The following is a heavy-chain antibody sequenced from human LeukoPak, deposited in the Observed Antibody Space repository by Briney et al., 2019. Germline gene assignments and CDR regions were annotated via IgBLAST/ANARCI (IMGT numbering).Heavy chain of an antibody. J-gene: IGHJ6*02. CDR3: ARANYGSGSNYYYGLDV. CDR2: IWYDGSNK. CDR1: GFTFSSYG. Sequence: PGGSLRLSCAASGFTFSSYGMHWVRQAPSKGLEWVADIWYDGSNKYYADSVKGRFTISRDNSKNTLYLQINSLRAEDTAVYYCARANYGSGSNYYYGLDVWGQGTTVTVSS. D-gene: IGHD3-10*01. V-gene: IGHV3-33*01.